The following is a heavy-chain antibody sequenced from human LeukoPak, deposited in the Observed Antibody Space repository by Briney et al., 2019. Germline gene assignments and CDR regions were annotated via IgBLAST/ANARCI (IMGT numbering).Heavy chain of an antibody. D-gene: IGHD1-26*01. CDR2: IFYSGST. CDR1: GGSISSYY. CDR3: ARGEWDLLFDY. V-gene: IGHV4-59*01. J-gene: IGHJ4*02. Sequence: SETLSLTCTVSGGSISSYYWSWTRQPPGKGLEWIGYIFYSGSTNYNPSLKSRVTISVDTSKNQFSLKLSSVTAADTAVYYCARGEWDLLFDYWGQGTLVTVSS.